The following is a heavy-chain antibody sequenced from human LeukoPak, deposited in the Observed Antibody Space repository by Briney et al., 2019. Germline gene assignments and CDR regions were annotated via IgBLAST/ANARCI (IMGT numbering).Heavy chain of an antibody. CDR1: GGSISSYY. CDR3: ARDVGADVWGMFYFDY. Sequence: SETLSPTCTVSGGSISSYYWSWIRQPAGKGLEWIGRIYTSGSTNYNPSLKSRVTISVDKSKNQFSLKLSSVTAADTAVYYCARDVGADVWGMFYFDYWGQGTLVTVSS. CDR2: IYTSGST. V-gene: IGHV4-4*07. J-gene: IGHJ4*02. D-gene: IGHD3-16*01.